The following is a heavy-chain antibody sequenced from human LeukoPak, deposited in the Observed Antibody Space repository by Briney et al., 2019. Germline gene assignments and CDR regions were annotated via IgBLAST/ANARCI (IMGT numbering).Heavy chain of an antibody. CDR2: SNPHSGAT. CDR1: GYTFTDYY. CDR3: ARDRGYSIGWYWIDY. J-gene: IGHJ4*02. D-gene: IGHD6-13*01. Sequence: ASVKVSCKASGYTFTDYYIHWVRQAPGQGLEWRGWSNPHSGATNCAQRFQGVVTLTRDTSINTAYMALRGLMSGDTAMYFCARDRGYSIGWYWIDYWGQGTLVTVSS. V-gene: IGHV1-2*02.